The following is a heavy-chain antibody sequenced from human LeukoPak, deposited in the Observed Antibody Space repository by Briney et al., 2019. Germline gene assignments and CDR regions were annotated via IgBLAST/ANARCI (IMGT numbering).Heavy chain of an antibody. CDR2: IIPIFGTA. J-gene: IGHJ5*02. CDR3: AGIQLWLSENWFDP. V-gene: IGHV1-69*05. Sequence: SVKVSCKASGGTFSSYAISWVRQAPGQGLEWMGRIIPIFGTANYAQKFQGRVTITTDESTSTAYMELSSLRSEDTAVYYCAGIQLWLSENWFDPWGQGTLVTVSS. CDR1: GGTFSSYA. D-gene: IGHD5-18*01.